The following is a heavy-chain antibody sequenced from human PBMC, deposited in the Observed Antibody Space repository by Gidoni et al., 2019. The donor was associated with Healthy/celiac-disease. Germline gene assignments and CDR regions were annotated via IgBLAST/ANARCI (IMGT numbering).Heavy chain of an antibody. CDR1: GGSISSSSYY. Sequence: RLQLQESGPGLVKPSETLSRTCTVSGGSISSSSYYWGWIRQPPGKGLEWIGSIYYSGSTYYNPSLKSRVTISVDTSKNQFSLKLSSVTAADTAVYYCARAGEGPAASVDYWGQGTLVTVSS. D-gene: IGHD2-2*01. CDR3: ARAGEGPAASVDY. CDR2: IYYSGST. V-gene: IGHV4-39*06. J-gene: IGHJ4*02.